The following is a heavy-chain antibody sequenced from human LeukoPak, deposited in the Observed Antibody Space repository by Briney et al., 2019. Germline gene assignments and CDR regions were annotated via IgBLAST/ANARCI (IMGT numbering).Heavy chain of an antibody. CDR1: GGSFSSYF. CDR3: ARDRNYYDSNGYYKYYYYYMDV. Sequence: SETLSLTCSVSGGSFSSYFWSWVRQPAGKGLEWIGRIYPSGNTNYNPSLKSRVTLSVDTSKTQFSLRLSSVTAADTAVYYCARDRNYYDSNGYYKYYYYYMDVWGKGTTVTVSS. CDR2: IYPSGNT. V-gene: IGHV4-4*07. D-gene: IGHD3-22*01. J-gene: IGHJ6*03.